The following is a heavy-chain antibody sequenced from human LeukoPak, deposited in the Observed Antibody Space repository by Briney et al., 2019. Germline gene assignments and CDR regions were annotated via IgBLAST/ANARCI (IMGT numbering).Heavy chain of an antibody. V-gene: IGHV3-53*01. CDR1: GLTFSSSY. D-gene: IGHD6-13*01. CDR3: ARVGSSSWIDY. CDR2: LYSGGST. Sequence: GGSLRLSCAASGLTFSSSYMSWVRQAPGKGLEWVSVLYSGGSTYYADSVKGRFTISRDNSKNTLYLQMNSLRAEDTAVYYCARVGSSSWIDYWGQGTLVTVSS. J-gene: IGHJ4*02.